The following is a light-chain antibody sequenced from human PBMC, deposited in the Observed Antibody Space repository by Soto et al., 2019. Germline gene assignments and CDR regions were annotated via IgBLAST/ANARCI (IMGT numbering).Light chain of an antibody. V-gene: IGKV3-15*01. CDR2: GAS. J-gene: IGKJ1*01. CDR1: QSVNAN. Sequence: EVVMTQSPATLSVSPGERATLSCRASQSVNANLAWYQQKPGQAPRLLIHGASNRATGIPARFSGSGCGTEFIPTISSPQSEDFAVCYCQQYTTWLWTVGQGTKG. CDR3: QQYTTWLWT.